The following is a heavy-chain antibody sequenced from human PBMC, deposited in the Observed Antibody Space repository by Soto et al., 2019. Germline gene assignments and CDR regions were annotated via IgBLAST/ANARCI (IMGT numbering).Heavy chain of an antibody. CDR3: AREKDRGVIIGLDY. V-gene: IGHV4-31*03. J-gene: IGHJ4*02. CDR2: IYYSGST. D-gene: IGHD3-10*01. Sequence: SETLSLTCTVSGGSISSGGYYWSWIRQHPGKGLEWIGYIYYSGSTYYNPSLKSRVTISVDTSKNQFSLKLSSVTAADTAVYYCAREKDRGVIIGLDYWGQGTLVTVSS. CDR1: GGSISSGGYY.